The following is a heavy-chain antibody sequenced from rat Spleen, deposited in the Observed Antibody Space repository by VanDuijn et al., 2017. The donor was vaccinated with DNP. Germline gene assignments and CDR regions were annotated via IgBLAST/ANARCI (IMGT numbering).Heavy chain of an antibody. V-gene: IGHV5-29*01. Sequence: EVQLVESDGGLVQPGRSLKLSCAASGFTFSDYYMAWVRQAPTKGLEWVAVIIYDGSNTHYRDSVKGRFTISRENAESTLYLQMDSLRSEDTATYYCAGRPPPTRGPFDYWGQGIMVTVSS. CDR1: GFTFSDYY. J-gene: IGHJ2*01. D-gene: IGHD1-4*01. CDR3: AGRPPPTRGPFDY. CDR2: IIYDGSNT.